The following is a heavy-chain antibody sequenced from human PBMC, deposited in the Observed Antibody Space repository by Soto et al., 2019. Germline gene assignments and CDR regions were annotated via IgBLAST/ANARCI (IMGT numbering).Heavy chain of an antibody. V-gene: IGHV3-48*01. D-gene: IGHD3-10*01. CDR2: ISSSSSTI. J-gene: IGHJ4*02. CDR1: GFTFSSYG. Sequence: EVQLVESGGGLVQPGGSLRLSCAASGFTFSSYGMNWVRQAPGKGLEWVSYISSSSSTIYYADSVKGRFTISRDNAKNSLYLQMNSLRAEDTAVYSCAKEDSRLWFGNDYWGQGTLVTVSS. CDR3: AKEDSRLWFGNDY.